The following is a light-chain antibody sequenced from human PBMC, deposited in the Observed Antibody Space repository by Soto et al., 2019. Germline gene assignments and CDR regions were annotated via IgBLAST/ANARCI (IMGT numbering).Light chain of an antibody. CDR2: GAS. V-gene: IGKV3-20*01. J-gene: IGKJ4*01. CDR3: HQYGTSTLT. Sequence: EIVLTQSPGTLSLSPGDRATLSCRASQSVTSGYLAWYQQKPGQSPRLLMYGASSRDTGVPDRFSGSVSGTDFTLTITRLEPEDLAMYYCHQYGTSTLTFGGGTKVEIK. CDR1: QSVTSGY.